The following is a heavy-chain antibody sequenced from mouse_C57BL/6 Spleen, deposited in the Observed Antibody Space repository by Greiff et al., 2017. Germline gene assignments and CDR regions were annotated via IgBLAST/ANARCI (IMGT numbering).Heavy chain of an antibody. J-gene: IGHJ2*01. CDR3: ARDARGSSYFDY. Sequence: EVKLVESGGGLVQSGRSLRLSCATSGFTFSDFYMEWVRQAPGKGLEWIAASRNKANDYTTEYSASVKGRFIVSRDTSQSILYLQMNALRAEDTAIYYCARDARGSSYFDYWGQGTTLTVSS. D-gene: IGHD1-1*01. V-gene: IGHV7-1*01. CDR2: SRNKANDYTT. CDR1: GFTFSDFY.